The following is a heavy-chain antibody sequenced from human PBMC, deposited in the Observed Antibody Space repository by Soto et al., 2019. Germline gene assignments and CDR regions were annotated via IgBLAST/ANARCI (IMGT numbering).Heavy chain of an antibody. CDR2: VSPENRDA. D-gene: IGHD4-17*01. V-gene: IGHV1-8*01. CDR3: EVTTGY. Sequence: ASVKVSCKASGYTFTEYDINWVRQAPGQGLEYMGWVSPENRDAGYAPQFRGRVSMTADTSINTVYLELTTLTYEDTAVYYCEVTTGYWGQGTMVTVSS. J-gene: IGHJ4*02. CDR1: GYTFTEYD.